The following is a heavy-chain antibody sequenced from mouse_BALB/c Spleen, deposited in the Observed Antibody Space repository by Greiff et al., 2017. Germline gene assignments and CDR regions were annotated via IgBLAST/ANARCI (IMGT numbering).Heavy chain of an antibody. Sequence: VKLMESGPGLVAPSQSLSITCTVSGFSLTSYGVHWVRQPPGKGLEWLGVIWAGGSTNYNSALMSRLSISKDNSKSQVFLKMNSLQTDDTAMYYCARDRSYGNLAYWGQGTLVTVSA. V-gene: IGHV2-9*02. J-gene: IGHJ3*01. CDR2: IWAGGST. D-gene: IGHD2-10*02. CDR3: ARDRSYGNLAY. CDR1: GFSLTSYG.